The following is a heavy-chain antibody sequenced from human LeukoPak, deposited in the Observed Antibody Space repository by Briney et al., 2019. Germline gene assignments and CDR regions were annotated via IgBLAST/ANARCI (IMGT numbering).Heavy chain of an antibody. CDR2: MNPNSGNT. J-gene: IGHJ4*02. CDR3: ARYPPSIPNDY. V-gene: IGHV1-8*01. Sequence: GASVKVSCKASGYTFTTLDFNWVRQATGQRLEWMGWMNPNSGNTGYAEKFQGRVTMTRDPSTSTAYMELSSLTSEDTAVHYCARYPPSIPNDYWGQGTLVTVSS. CDR1: GYTFTTLD.